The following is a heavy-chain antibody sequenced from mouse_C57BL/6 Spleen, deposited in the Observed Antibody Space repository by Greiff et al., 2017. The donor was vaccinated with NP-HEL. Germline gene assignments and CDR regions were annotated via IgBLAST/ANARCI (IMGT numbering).Heavy chain of an antibody. D-gene: IGHD4-1*01. CDR1: GYSITSCYY. V-gene: IGHV3-6*01. CDR2: INYVGSN. CDR3: AIGNWAYYAMDY. J-gene: IGHJ4*01. Sequence: ESGPGLVKPSQSLSLTCSVTGYSITSCYYWNWIRQFPGNKLEWMGYINYVGSNNYTPSLTNRFSITRCTSKNQVFLKLNSVTTEDTATYYCAIGNWAYYAMDYWGQGTAVTVSS.